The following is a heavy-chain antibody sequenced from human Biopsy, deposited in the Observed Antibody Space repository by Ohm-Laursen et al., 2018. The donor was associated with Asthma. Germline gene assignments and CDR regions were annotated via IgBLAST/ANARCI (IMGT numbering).Heavy chain of an antibody. J-gene: IGHJ6*02. V-gene: IGHV4-61*01. CDR3: ARGPNYHGSGRAPIGMDV. Sequence: GTLSLTCTVSGGSVSTGSYYWSWIRQPPGKGLEWLGYIYYTGSDNYNPSLKSRVTISVDTSKNQFSLRLNSVTAADTAVYYCARGPNYHGSGRAPIGMDVWGQGTTVTVSS. CDR1: GGSVSTGSYY. CDR2: IYYTGSD. D-gene: IGHD3-10*01.